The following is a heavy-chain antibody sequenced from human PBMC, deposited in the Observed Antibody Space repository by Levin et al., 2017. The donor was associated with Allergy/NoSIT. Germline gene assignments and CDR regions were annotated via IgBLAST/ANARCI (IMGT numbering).Heavy chain of an antibody. D-gene: IGHD2-2*01. CDR3: ARGLVERRAAMGLGSNKYSYYSMDV. Sequence: SQTLSLTCAVYGGSFSGYYWSWIRQPPGKGLEWIGEINHSGSTNYNPSLKSRVTISVDTSKNQLSLKLSSVTAADTAVYYCARGLVERRAAMGLGSNKYSYYSMDVWGKGTTVTISS. CDR2: INHSGST. CDR1: GGSFSGYY. J-gene: IGHJ6*03. V-gene: IGHV4-34*01.